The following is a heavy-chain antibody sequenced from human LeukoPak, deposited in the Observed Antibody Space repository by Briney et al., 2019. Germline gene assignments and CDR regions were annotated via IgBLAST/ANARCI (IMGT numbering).Heavy chain of an antibody. J-gene: IGHJ4*02. CDR2: INPNSGGT. CDR1: GYTFTGYY. CDR3: ARTRGAVVQGDFDY. D-gene: IGHD6-19*01. V-gene: IGHV1-2*02. Sequence: ASVKVSCKASGYTFTGYYMHWVRQAPGQGLEWMGWINPNSGGTNYAQKFQGRVTMTRDTSISTAYMELSRLRSDDTAVYYCARTRGAVVQGDFDYWGQGTLVTVSS.